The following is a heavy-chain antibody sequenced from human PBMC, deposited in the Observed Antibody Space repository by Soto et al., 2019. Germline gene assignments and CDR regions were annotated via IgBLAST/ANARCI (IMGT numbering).Heavy chain of an antibody. J-gene: IGHJ4*03. Sequence: SETLSLTCAVYGGSFSGYYWSWIRQPPGKGLEWIGEINHSGSTNYNPSLKSRVTISVDTSKNQFSLKLSSVTAADTAVYYCARGLFTISYWGQGTMVTVSS. CDR2: INHSGST. V-gene: IGHV4-34*01. CDR3: ARGLFTISY. D-gene: IGHD3-9*01. CDR1: GGSFSGYY.